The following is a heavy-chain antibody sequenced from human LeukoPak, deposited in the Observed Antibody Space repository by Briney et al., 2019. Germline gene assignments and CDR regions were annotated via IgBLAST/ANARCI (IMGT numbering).Heavy chain of an antibody. V-gene: IGHV1-2*02. CDR3: ARDQGLRSLLGGGDY. CDR1: GYTFTGYY. J-gene: IGHJ4*02. Sequence: ASVKVSCKASGYTFTGYYMHWVRQAPGQGLEWMGWINPNSGGTNYAQKFQGRVTMTRDTSISTAYMELSRLRSDDTAVYYCARDQGLRSLLGGGDYWGQGTLVTVSS. D-gene: IGHD5-12*01. CDR2: INPNSGGT.